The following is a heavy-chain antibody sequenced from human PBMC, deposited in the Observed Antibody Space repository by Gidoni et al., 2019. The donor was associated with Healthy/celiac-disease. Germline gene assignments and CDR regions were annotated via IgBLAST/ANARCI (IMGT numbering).Heavy chain of an antibody. CDR3: ARDPARYCSSTSCSHFDY. Sequence: QVQLVESGGGVVQPGRSLRLSCAASGFTFSSYAMHWVRQAPGKGLEWVAVISYDGSNKYYADSVKGRFTISRDNSKNTLYLQMNSLRAEDTAVYYCARDPARYCSSTSCSHFDYWGQGTLVTVSS. J-gene: IGHJ4*02. CDR2: ISYDGSNK. V-gene: IGHV3-30*04. D-gene: IGHD2-2*01. CDR1: GFTFSSYA.